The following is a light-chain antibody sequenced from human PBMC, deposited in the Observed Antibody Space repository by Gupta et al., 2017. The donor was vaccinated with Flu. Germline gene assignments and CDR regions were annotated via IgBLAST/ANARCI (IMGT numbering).Light chain of an antibody. J-gene: IGLJ3*02. CDR1: SSDVGGYNY. CDR2: EVS. Sequence: QSALTQPASVSGSPGQSITISCTGTSSDVGGYNYVSWYQQHPGKAPKLMIYEVSNRPSGVSNRFSGSKSGNTASPTISGLQAEDEADYYCSSYTSSSTRVFGGGTKLTV. CDR3: SSYTSSSTRV. V-gene: IGLV2-14*01.